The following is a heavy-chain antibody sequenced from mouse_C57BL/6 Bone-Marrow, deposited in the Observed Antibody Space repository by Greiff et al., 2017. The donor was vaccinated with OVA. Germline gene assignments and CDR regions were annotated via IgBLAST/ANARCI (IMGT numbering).Heavy chain of an antibody. V-gene: IGHV1-62-2*01. CDR1: GYTFTEYS. Sequence: QVQLQQSGAELVKPGASVKLSCKASGYTFTEYSIHWVKQRSGPGLEWIGWVYPGSGSIKYNEKFKDKATLTADKSSSTVYMELSRLTSEDSAVYFCARHEEIAEFRSYYFDYWGQGTTLTVSS. J-gene: IGHJ2*01. CDR2: VYPGSGSI. CDR3: ARHEEIAEFRSYYFDY.